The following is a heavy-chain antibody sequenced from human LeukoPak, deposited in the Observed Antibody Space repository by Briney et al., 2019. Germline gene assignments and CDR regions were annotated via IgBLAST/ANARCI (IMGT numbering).Heavy chain of an antibody. CDR2: INHSGST. CDR1: GGSFSGYY. D-gene: IGHD3-9*01. Sequence: PSETLSLTCAVYGGSFSGYYWSWIRQPPGKGLGWIGEINHSGSTNYNPSLKSRVTISVDTSKNQFSLKLSSVTAADTAVYYCARRSLRYFDWAMDVWDKGTTVTVSS. CDR3: ARRSLRYFDWAMDV. V-gene: IGHV4-34*01. J-gene: IGHJ6*04.